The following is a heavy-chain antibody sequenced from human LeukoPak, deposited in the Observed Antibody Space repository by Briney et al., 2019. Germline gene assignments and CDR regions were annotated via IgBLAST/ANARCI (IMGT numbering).Heavy chain of an antibody. V-gene: IGHV3-30*04. CDR2: ISNDGSVE. D-gene: IGHD5/OR15-5a*01. Sequence: GGSLRLSCAASGFTFSNYAIHWVRQAPGKGLEWVAVISNDGSVEYHADSVEGRVTISRDNSKNTVSLQMSSLRAEDTAIYYCARAFENNTVFTFYFDYWGQGAVVTVSS. CDR3: ARAFENNTVFTFYFDY. J-gene: IGHJ4*02. CDR1: GFTFSNYA.